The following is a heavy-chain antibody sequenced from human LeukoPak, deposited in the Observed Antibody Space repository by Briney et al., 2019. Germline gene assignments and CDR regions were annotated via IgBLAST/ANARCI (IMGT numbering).Heavy chain of an antibody. CDR2: MNSDGSST. D-gene: IGHD6-13*01. J-gene: IGHJ2*01. Sequence: GGSLRLSCAASGFTLSNYWMHWVRHAPGKGLVWVSRMNSDGSSTTYADSVKGRFTISRDNAKNTLYLQMNSLRAEDTAVYFCAREAAATGAWYFDFWGRGTLVSVSS. CDR3: AREAAATGAWYFDF. CDR1: GFTLSNYW. V-gene: IGHV3-74*01.